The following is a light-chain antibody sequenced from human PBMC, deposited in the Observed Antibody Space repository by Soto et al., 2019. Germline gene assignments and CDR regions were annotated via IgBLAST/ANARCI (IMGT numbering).Light chain of an antibody. CDR3: AAWDDSLNAL. V-gene: IGLV1-44*01. CDR2: SNN. Sequence: QSVLTQPRSASGTPGQRVTISGSGRSSNIGSNTVNWYQQLPGTAPKLLIYSNNQRPSGVPDRFSGSKSGTSASLAISGLQSEHEADYYCAAWDDSLNALFGGGTKLTVL. CDR1: SSNIGSNT. J-gene: IGLJ2*01.